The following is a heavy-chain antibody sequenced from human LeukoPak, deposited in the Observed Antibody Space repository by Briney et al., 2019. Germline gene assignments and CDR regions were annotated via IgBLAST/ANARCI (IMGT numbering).Heavy chain of an antibody. CDR1: GGSISSGDYY. J-gene: IGHJ4*02. CDR2: IYYSGST. D-gene: IGHD3-3*01. CDR3: ARGSLVGYDLWSGYPTYYFDY. V-gene: IGHV4-30-4*08. Sequence: SETLSLTCTVSGGSISSGDYYWSWIRQPPGKGLEWIGYIYYSGSTYYNPSLKSRVTISVDTSKNQFSLKLSSVTAADTAVYYCARGSLVGYDLWSGYPTYYFDYWGQGTLVTVSS.